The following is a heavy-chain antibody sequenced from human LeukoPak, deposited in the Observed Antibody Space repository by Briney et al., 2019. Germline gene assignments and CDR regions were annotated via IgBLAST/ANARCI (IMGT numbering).Heavy chain of an antibody. CDR2: IYYTGST. J-gene: IGHJ5*02. V-gene: IGHV4-39*01. Sequence: SETLSLTCTVSGVSNYYWVWIRHPPGKGLEWIGSIYYTGSTYYNPALKSRVSISVDTSKNQFSLKLTSVTAADTAVYFCARQRRYGSSPFDPWGQGTLVTVSS. CDR3: ARQRRYGSSPFDP. CDR1: GVSNYY. D-gene: IGHD6-13*01.